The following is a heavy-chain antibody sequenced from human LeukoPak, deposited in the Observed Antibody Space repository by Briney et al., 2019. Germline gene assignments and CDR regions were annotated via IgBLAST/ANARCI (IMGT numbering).Heavy chain of an antibody. Sequence: ASVKVSCKASGYTFTNYDINWVRQAAGQGLEWMGWMNPNSGNTGYAQKFQGRVTMARNTSINTAYMELSSLRSEDTAVYYCARGPLWFGESSYYFDNWGQGTLVTVSS. CDR2: MNPNSGNT. D-gene: IGHD3-10*01. CDR1: GYTFTNYD. CDR3: ARGPLWFGESSYYFDN. J-gene: IGHJ4*02. V-gene: IGHV1-8*01.